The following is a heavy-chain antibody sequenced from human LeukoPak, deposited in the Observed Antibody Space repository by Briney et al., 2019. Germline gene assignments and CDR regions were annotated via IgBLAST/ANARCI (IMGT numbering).Heavy chain of an antibody. CDR1: GFTFSNAW. J-gene: IGHJ3*01. CDR2: IKSKTDGGTT. D-gene: IGHD3-16*01. V-gene: IGHV3-15*01. CDR3: TTQFLLGDYVWGSGFG. Sequence: GGSLRLSCAASGFTFSNAWMSWVRQAPGKGLEWVGRIKSKTDGGTTDYAAPVKGRFTISRDDSKNTLYLQMNSLKTEDTAVYYCTTQFLLGDYVWGSGFGWGQGTMVTVSS.